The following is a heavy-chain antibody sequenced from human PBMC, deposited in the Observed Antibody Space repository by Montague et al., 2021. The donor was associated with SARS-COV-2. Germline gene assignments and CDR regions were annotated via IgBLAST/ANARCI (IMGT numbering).Heavy chain of an antibody. CDR1: GFTISNYV. CDR3: AKGRTIIINSPFDY. V-gene: IGHV3-30*04. J-gene: IGHJ4*02. Sequence: SLRLSCAASGFTISNYVLHWVRQAPGKGLEWVALLSYDERNQYYADSVKGRFTITRDNSKTTLYLQMNNLTIDDTAVYYCAKGRTIIINSPFDYWGQGTPVTVSS. CDR2: LSYDERNQ. D-gene: IGHD4-23*01.